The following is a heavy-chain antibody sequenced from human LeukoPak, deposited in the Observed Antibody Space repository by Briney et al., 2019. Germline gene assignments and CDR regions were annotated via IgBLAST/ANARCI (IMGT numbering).Heavy chain of an antibody. CDR3: ARANRVRYYYDSSGTDYYVGV. Sequence: ASVKVSCKASGYTFTSYGISWVRQAPGQGLEWMGWISAYNGNTNYAQKLQGRVTMTTDTSTSTAYMELRSLRSDDTAVYYCARANRVRYYYDSSGTDYYVGVWGKGTTVTVSS. J-gene: IGHJ6*03. CDR1: GYTFTSYG. V-gene: IGHV1-18*01. D-gene: IGHD3-22*01. CDR2: ISAYNGNT.